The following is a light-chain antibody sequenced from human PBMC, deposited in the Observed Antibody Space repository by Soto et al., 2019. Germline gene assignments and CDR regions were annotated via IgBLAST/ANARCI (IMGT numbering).Light chain of an antibody. CDR2: DVN. Sequence: QSALTQPASVSGSPGQSITISCTGTSSDVGGYDYVSWYQQRPGKAPKLLIYDVNNRPSGVSHRFSGSKSGNTASLTISGLQAEDEADYYCSSYTGSSTFVFGTGTKLTVL. CDR3: SSYTGSSTFV. J-gene: IGLJ1*01. CDR1: SSDVGGYDY. V-gene: IGLV2-14*01.